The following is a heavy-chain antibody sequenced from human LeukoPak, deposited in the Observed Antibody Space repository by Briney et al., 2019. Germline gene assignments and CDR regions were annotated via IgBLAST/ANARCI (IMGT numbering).Heavy chain of an antibody. Sequence: SETLSLTCTVSGSSISSYYWSWIRQPPGKGLEWIGYIYYSGSTNYNPSLKSRVTISVDTSKNQFSLKLSSVTAADTAVYYCARLGRGGIYDYFDYWGQGTLVTVSS. CDR3: ARLGRGGIYDYFDY. D-gene: IGHD2/OR15-2a*01. V-gene: IGHV4-59*08. CDR2: IYYSGST. J-gene: IGHJ4*02. CDR1: GSSISSYY.